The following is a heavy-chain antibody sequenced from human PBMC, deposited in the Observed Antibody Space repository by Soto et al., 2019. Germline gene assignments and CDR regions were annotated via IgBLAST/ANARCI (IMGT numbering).Heavy chain of an antibody. CDR2: IYYSGST. V-gene: IGHV4-59*01. CDR1: GGSISSYY. J-gene: IGHJ4*02. Sequence: QVQLQESGPGLVKPSETLSLMCTVSGGSISSYYWSWIRQPPGKGLEWIGYIYYSGSTNYNPSLKRRVTISVDTSKNQFSLKLSSVTAADTAVYYCAGERRDGYKHDFDYWGQGTLVTVSS. CDR3: AGERRDGYKHDFDY. D-gene: IGHD5-12*01.